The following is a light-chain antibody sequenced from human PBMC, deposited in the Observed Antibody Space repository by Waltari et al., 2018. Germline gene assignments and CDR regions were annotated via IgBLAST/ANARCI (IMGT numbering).Light chain of an antibody. V-gene: IGKV3-15*01. CDR2: DAS. J-gene: IGKJ1*01. CDR1: QSVRNN. Sequence: EIAMTQSPATLSVSPGERATLSCRSSQSVRNNLVWYHQKPGQAPRLLIYDASTRATDIPARFSGSGSGTEFTLTISRLQSEDSAVYYCKQYNTWLRTFGQGTKVEI. CDR3: KQYNTWLRT.